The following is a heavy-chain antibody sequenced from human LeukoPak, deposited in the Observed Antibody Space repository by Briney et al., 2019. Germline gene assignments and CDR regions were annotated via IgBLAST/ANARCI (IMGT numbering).Heavy chain of an antibody. CDR3: ATGETGGEYKYHYSMDV. CDR1: GFTFNTYA. J-gene: IGHJ6*03. V-gene: IGHV3-21*01. CDR2: ISSSNSYI. D-gene: IGHD1-1*01. Sequence: TGGSLRLSCAASGFTFNTYAMNWVRQAPGKGLEWVSSISSSNSYIYYADSVKGRFTISRDNAKNSLYLQMNRLRAEETAVYYCATGETGGEYKYHYSMDVWGKGTPVTVSS.